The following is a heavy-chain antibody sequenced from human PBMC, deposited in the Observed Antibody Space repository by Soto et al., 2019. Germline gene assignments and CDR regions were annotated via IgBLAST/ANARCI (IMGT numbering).Heavy chain of an antibody. V-gene: IGHV4-31*03. CDR1: GGSIGSGTFY. Sequence: QVQLQESGPGLVQPSQTLSLTCTVSGGSIGSGTFYWSWIHLHPGEGLEWIGYIFDSGTTYYNPSLKSRVTISVDTSKNQFSLKLRSVTAADTAVYYCARDYSGYSLFDSWGQGILVTVSS. CDR3: ARDYSGYSLFDS. J-gene: IGHJ4*02. D-gene: IGHD3-22*01. CDR2: IFDSGTT.